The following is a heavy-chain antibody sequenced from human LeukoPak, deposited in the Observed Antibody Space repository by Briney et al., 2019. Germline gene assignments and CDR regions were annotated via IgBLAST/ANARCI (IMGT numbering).Heavy chain of an antibody. J-gene: IGHJ3*02. CDR1: GFTFDDYA. CDR2: ISWNSGSI. CDR3: AKDMGVRENDAFDI. D-gene: IGHD5-24*01. V-gene: IGHV3-9*01. Sequence: PGGSLRLSCAASGFTFDDYAMHWVRQAPGKGLEWVSGISWNSGSIGYADSVKGRFTISRDNAKNSLYLQMNSLRAEDTALYYCAKDMGVRENDAFDIWGQGTMVTVSS.